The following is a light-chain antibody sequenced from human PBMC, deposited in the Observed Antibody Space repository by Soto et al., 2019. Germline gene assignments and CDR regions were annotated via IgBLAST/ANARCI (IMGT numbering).Light chain of an antibody. CDR2: GAS. J-gene: IGKJ1*01. CDR1: QSVNSN. Sequence: EIVMTQSPATLPLSPGERATLSCRASQSVNSNLAWYQQKAGQAPRLLIYGASSRATGIPDRFSGSGSGTDFTLTISSLEPDDFAVYYCQQYGRSPWTFGQGTKVDIK. V-gene: IGKV3-20*01. CDR3: QQYGRSPWT.